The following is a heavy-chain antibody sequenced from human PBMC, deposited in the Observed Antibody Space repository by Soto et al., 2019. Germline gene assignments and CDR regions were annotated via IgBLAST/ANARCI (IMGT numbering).Heavy chain of an antibody. CDR3: ARDAVSLRFGELLWSI. CDR1: GGSISSGDYY. J-gene: IGHJ3*02. CDR2: IYYSGST. Sequence: SETLSLTCTVSGGSISSGDYYWSWIRQPPGKGLDLIGYIYYSGSTSYNPSLKSRVTLSVYTSKNQFSLKLSSVTAADTALYYCARDAVSLRFGELLWSIWGQGTMVTVSS. D-gene: IGHD3-10*01. V-gene: IGHV4-61*08.